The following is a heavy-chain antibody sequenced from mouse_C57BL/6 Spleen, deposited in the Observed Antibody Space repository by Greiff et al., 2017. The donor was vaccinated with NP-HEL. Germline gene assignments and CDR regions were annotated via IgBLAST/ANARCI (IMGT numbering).Heavy chain of an antibody. CDR1: GYAFSSSW. V-gene: IGHV1-82*01. CDR2: IYPGDGDT. J-gene: IGHJ2*01. CDR3: ARGAGYSNYLDY. Sequence: VQLQQSGPELVKPGASVKISCKASGYAFSSSWMNWVKQRPGKGLEWIGRIYPGDGDTNYNGKFKGKATLTADKSSSTAYMQLSSLTSEDSAVYFCARGAGYSNYLDYWGQGTTLTVSS. D-gene: IGHD2-5*01.